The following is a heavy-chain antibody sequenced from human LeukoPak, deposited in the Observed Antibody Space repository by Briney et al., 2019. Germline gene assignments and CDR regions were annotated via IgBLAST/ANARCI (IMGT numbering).Heavy chain of an antibody. D-gene: IGHD4-23*01. CDR3: ARDRGYSTFDN. J-gene: IGHJ5*02. CDR1: GFTYSNYW. CDR2: IKQDGSEK. V-gene: IGHV3-7*01. Sequence: GGSLRLPCAASGFTYSNYWMSWVRQAPGKGLEWVANIKQDGSEKYNVESVEGRFTISRDNAKNSLYLRMNSLRVDDTAVYYCARDRGYSTFDNWGQGTLVTVSS.